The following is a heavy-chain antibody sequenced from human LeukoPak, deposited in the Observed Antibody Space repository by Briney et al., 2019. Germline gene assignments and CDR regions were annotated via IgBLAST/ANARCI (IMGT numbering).Heavy chain of an antibody. J-gene: IGHJ6*02. CDR3: ATSPTVTKPYYGMDV. D-gene: IGHD4-17*01. CDR2: INPSGGST. CDR1: GYTFTSYY. V-gene: IGHV1-46*01. Sequence: GASVKASCKASGYTFTSYYMHWVRQAPGQGLEWMGIINPSGGSTSYAQKFQGRVTMTEDTSTDTAYMELSSLRSEDTAVYYCATSPTVTKPYYGMDVWGQGTTVTVSS.